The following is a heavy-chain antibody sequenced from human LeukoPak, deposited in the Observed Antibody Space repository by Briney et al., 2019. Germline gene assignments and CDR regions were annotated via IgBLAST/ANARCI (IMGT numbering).Heavy chain of an antibody. Sequence: ASVKVSCKASGYTFTGYYMHWVRQAPGQGLEWMGWINPNSGGTNYAQKFQGRVTITRDTSISTAYMELSRLRSDDTAVYYCARVAYTAPQWLELFDYWGQGTLVTVSS. D-gene: IGHD6-19*01. CDR1: GYTFTGYY. CDR2: INPNSGGT. V-gene: IGHV1-2*02. CDR3: ARVAYTAPQWLELFDY. J-gene: IGHJ4*02.